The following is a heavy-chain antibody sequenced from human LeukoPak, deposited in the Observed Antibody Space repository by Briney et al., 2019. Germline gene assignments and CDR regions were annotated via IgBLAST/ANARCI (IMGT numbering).Heavy chain of an antibody. CDR1: GFTFSSYG. V-gene: IGHV3-30*02. J-gene: IGHJ5*02. CDR3: AKVAGSLRFIAAVGSTLGYNWFDP. D-gene: IGHD6-13*01. CDR2: IRYDGSNK. Sequence: PGGSLRLSCAASGFTFSSYGMHWVRQAPGKGLEWVAFIRYDGSNKYYADSVKGRFTISRDNSKNTLYLQMNSLRAEDTAVYYCAKVAGSLRFIAAVGSTLGYNWFDPWGQGTLVTVSS.